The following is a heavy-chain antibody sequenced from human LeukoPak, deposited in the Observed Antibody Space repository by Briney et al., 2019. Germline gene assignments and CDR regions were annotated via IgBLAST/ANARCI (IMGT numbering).Heavy chain of an antibody. J-gene: IGHJ4*02. CDR3: VKAYVPAAAHGY. D-gene: IGHD2-2*01. Sequence: GGSLRLSCSASGFTFSSYAMHWVRQAPGKGLEYASAISSNGGSTYYADSVKGRFTISRDNSKNTLYPQMSSLRAEDTAVYYCVKAYVPAAAHGYWGQGTLVTVSS. V-gene: IGHV3-64D*06. CDR2: ISSNGGST. CDR1: GFTFSSYA.